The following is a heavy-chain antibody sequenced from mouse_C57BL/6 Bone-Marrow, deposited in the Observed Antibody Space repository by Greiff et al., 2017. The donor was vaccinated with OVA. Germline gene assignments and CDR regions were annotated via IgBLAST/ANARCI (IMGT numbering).Heavy chain of an antibody. CDR3: ARDPGYYLDY. CDR1: GFTFSDYY. J-gene: IGHJ2*01. CDR2: INYDGSST. V-gene: IGHV5-16*01. Sequence: EVNVVESEGGLVQPGSSMKLSCTASGFTFSDYYMAWVRQVPEKGLEWVANINYDGSSTYYLDSLKSRFIISRDKAKNSLYMQMSSLKSEDTATYYCARDPGYYLDYWGQGTTLTVSS.